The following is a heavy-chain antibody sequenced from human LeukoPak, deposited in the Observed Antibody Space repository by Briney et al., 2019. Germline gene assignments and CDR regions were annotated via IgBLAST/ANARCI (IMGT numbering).Heavy chain of an antibody. V-gene: IGHV3-30*18. CDR3: AKVSNGDFWSGYIDY. J-gene: IGHJ4*02. Sequence: PGGSLRLSCAASGFTFSSYGMHWVRQAPGKGLEWVAVISYDGSNKYYADSVKGRFTISRDNSKNTLYLQMNSLRAEDTAVYYCAKVSNGDFWSGYIDYWGQGTLVTVSS. D-gene: IGHD3-3*01. CDR1: GFTFSSYG. CDR2: ISYDGSNK.